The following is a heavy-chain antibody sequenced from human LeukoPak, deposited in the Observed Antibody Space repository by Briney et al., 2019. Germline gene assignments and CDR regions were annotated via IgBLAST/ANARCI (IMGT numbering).Heavy chain of an antibody. D-gene: IGHD5-18*01. V-gene: IGHV4-39*01. Sequence: PSETLSLTCTVAGGSISSSGSYWGWIRQPPGRGLEWIVTIYYSGSTYYNPSLKSRVTVSFDTSKNQFSLSLTSVAAADTAVYYCTKRRGYSFGFDYYYMDVWGKGTTVTISS. J-gene: IGHJ6*03. CDR1: GGSISSSGSY. CDR3: TKRRGYSFGFDYYYMDV. CDR2: IYYSGST.